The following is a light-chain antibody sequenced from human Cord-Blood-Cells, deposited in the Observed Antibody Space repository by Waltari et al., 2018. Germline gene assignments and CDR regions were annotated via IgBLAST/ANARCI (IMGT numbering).Light chain of an antibody. V-gene: IGLV2-23*01. J-gene: IGLJ3*02. Sequence: QSALTQPASVSGSPGQSITISCTGTSSDVGSYNLVSWYQQHPGKAPKLMICEGSKRPSGVSNRLSGSKSGNTASLTISGLQAEDEADYYCCSYAGSSTWVFGGGTKLTVL. CDR1: SSDVGSYNL. CDR2: EGS. CDR3: CSYAGSSTWV.